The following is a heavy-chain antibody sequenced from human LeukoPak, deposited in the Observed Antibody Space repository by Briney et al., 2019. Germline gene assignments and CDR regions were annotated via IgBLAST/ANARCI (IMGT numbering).Heavy chain of an antibody. V-gene: IGHV1-2*02. CDR1: GYTFTSYG. Sequence: ASVKVSCKASGYTFTSYGISWVRQAPGQGLEWMAWINPNSGGTFYAQKFQGRVTMTRDTSISTAYMELSRLRSDDTAVYYCARAHYFGSGTYYKRTNLYYFDYWGQGTLVTVSS. J-gene: IGHJ4*02. CDR2: INPNSGGT. CDR3: ARAHYFGSGTYYKRTNLYYFDY. D-gene: IGHD3-10*01.